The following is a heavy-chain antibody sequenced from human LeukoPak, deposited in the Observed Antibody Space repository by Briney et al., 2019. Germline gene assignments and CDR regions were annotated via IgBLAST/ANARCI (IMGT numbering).Heavy chain of an antibody. CDR3: AKLVGIGTTSTDY. CDR2: ITAAGDNK. Sequence: PGGSLRLSCAASGFTFTKYAMTWVRQAPGKGLEWVSVITAAGDNKDYAESVKGRFTISRDNSKNTLSLQMNSLRVDDTAVYFCAKLVGIGTTSTDYWGQGTLVTVSS. D-gene: IGHD1-1*01. J-gene: IGHJ4*02. V-gene: IGHV3-23*01. CDR1: GFTFTKYA.